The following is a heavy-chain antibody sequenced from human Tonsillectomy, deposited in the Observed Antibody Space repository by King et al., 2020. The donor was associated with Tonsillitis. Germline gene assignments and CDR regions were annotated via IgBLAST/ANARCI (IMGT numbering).Heavy chain of an antibody. V-gene: IGHV4-31*03. CDR3: AREIGDYAFENAFDI. CDR1: GGSISSGGYY. CDR2: IYYSGST. J-gene: IGHJ3*02. D-gene: IGHD4-17*01. Sequence: VQLQESGPGLVKPSQTLSLTCTVSGGSISSGGYYWSWIRQHPGKGLEWIGYIYYSGSTYYNPSLKSRVTMSVDTSKNQFSLKLSSVTSADTAVYYCAREIGDYAFENAFDIWGHGTMVTVSS.